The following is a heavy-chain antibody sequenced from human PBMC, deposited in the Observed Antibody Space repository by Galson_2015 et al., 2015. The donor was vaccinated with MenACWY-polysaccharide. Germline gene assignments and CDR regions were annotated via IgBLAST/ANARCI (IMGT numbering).Heavy chain of an antibody. CDR1: GFSLTGRGVA. CDR3: ASTGDQDGYNRGFDF. J-gene: IGHJ5*01. V-gene: IGHV2-5*01. D-gene: IGHD5-24*01. CDR2: IYWNYDK. Sequence: PALVKPTQPLTLTCTFSGFSLTGRGVAVGWIRQPPGKALEWLAVIYWNYDKRYIPFLKSRLTVIKGTSRNQVVLTMTNVDPADTATYYCASTGDQDGYNRGFDFWGQGAQVTVSS.